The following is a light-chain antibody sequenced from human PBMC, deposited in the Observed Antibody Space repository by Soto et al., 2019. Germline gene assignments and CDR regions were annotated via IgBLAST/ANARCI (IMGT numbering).Light chain of an antibody. V-gene: IGKV1-12*01. J-gene: IGKJ1*01. CDR2: DAS. Sequence: DIQMTQSPSSVSASVGDRVTITCRASQGISRWLAWYQQKPGKAPKLLIYDASTLQSGVPSRFSGSGSGTDFTLTISSLQPEDFATYYCQQANSFPPWTFGQGTKVEVK. CDR1: QGISRW. CDR3: QQANSFPPWT.